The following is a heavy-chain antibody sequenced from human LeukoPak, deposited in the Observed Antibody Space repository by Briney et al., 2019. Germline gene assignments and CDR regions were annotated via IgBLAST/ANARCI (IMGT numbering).Heavy chain of an antibody. CDR1: GFTFNSYA. J-gene: IGHJ6*03. CDR3: AKLNYDFWSGYYNYMDV. Sequence: GGSLRLSCAASGFTFNSYAMNWVRQAPGKGLEWVSAISSSGGSTFYADSVKGRFTISRDNSRNTLYLQMNSLRAEDTAVYYCAKLNYDFWSGYYNYMDVWGKGTTVTVSS. CDR2: ISSSGGST. D-gene: IGHD3-3*01. V-gene: IGHV3-23*01.